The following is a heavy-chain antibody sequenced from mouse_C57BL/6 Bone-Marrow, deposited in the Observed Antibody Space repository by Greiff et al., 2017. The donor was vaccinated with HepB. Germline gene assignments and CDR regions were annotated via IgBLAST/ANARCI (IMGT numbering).Heavy chain of an antibody. Sequence: EVKLVESGPALVKPSQTVSLTCTVPGYSITNGNHWWTWIRQVSGSKLEWIGYISSSGSTDSNPSLKSRISIPRDTSKNQLFLQLNSVTTEAIATYYCARDRYDGYFYVDYWGQGTTLTVSS. CDR3: ARDRYDGYFYVDY. D-gene: IGHD2-3*01. CDR2: ISSSGST. CDR1: GYSITNGNHW. V-gene: IGHV3-4*01. J-gene: IGHJ2*01.